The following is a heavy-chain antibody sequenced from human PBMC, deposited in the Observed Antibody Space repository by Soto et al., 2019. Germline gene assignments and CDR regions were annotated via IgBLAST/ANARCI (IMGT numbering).Heavy chain of an antibody. CDR1: GGSISSGGYY. CDR2: IYYSGST. CDR3: ARVGMATITFDY. Sequence: SETLSLTCTVSGGSISSGGYYWSWIRQHPGKGLEWIGYIYYSGSTYYNPSLKSRVTISVDTSKNQFSLKLSSVTAAVTAVFFCARVGMATITFDYSCQATLVTVSS. D-gene: IGHD5-12*01. V-gene: IGHV4-31*03. J-gene: IGHJ4*02.